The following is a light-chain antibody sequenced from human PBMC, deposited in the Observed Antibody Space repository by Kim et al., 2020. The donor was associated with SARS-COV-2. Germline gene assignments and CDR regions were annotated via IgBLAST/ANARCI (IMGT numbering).Light chain of an antibody. V-gene: IGKV3-20*01. CDR2: GAS. CDR3: QQYGSAPPLT. CDR1: QSVSSNY. J-gene: IGKJ4*01. Sequence: EIVLTQSPGTLSLSPGERATLSCRASQSVSSNYLAWYQQKLGQAHRLLIYGASSRATGIPDRFSGSGSGTEFTLTISRLEPEDFAVYYCQQYGSAPPLTFGGGTKVDIK.